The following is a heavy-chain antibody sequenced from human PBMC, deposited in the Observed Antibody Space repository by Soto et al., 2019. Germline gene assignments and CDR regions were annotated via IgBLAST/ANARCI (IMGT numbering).Heavy chain of an antibody. V-gene: IGHV1-2*04. D-gene: IGHD1-26*01. CDR2: INPNSGGT. Sequence: ASVKVSCKASGYTFSGYYMHWVRQAPGQGLEWMGWINPNSGGTNYAQKFQGWVTMTRDTSISTAYMELSRLRSDDTAVYYCAREKLSGSGSFWVRYYFDYWGQGTLVTVSS. J-gene: IGHJ4*02. CDR1: GYTFSGYY. CDR3: AREKLSGSGSFWVRYYFDY.